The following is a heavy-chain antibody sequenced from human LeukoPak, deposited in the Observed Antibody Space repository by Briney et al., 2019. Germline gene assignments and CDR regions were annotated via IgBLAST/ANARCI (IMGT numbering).Heavy chain of an antibody. J-gene: IGHJ5*02. CDR2: IIPIFGTA. V-gene: IGHV1-69*13. CDR1: GGTFSSYA. CDR3: ARSNIRSWLPQYNWFDP. Sequence: GASVKVSCKASGGTFSSYAISWVRQAPGQGLEWMGGIIPIFGTANYAQKFQGRVTITADESTSTAYMELSSLRSEDTAVYYCARSNIRSWLPQYNWFDPWGQGTLVTVSS. D-gene: IGHD3-22*01.